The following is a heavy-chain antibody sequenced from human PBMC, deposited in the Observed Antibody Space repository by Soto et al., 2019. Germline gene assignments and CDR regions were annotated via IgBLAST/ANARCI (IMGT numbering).Heavy chain of an antibody. V-gene: IGHV2-70*01. J-gene: IGHJ5*02. CDR1: GFSLSTSGMC. CDR3: ARILVAAAGSNNWFDP. CDR2: IDWDDDK. D-gene: IGHD6-13*01. Sequence: SGPTLVNPTQTLTLTCTFSGFSLSTSGMCVSWIRQPPGKALEWLALIDWDDDKYYSTSLKTRLTISKDTSKNQVVLTMTNMDPVDTATYYCARILVAAAGSNNWFDPWGQGTLVTAPQ.